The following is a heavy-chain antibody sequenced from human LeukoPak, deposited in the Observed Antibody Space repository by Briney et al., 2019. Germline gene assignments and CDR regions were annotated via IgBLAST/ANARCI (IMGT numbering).Heavy chain of an antibody. CDR2: ISAYNGNT. V-gene: IGHV1-18*01. J-gene: IGHJ4*02. CDR3: ARVRSYCSSTSCYSFDY. CDR1: GYTFTSYG. Sequence: ASVKVSCKDSGYTFTSYGISWVRQAPGQGLEWMGWISAYNGNTNYAQKLQGRVTMTTDTSTSTAYMELRSLRPDDTAVYYCARVRSYCSSTSCYSFDYWGQGTLVTVSS. D-gene: IGHD2-2*01.